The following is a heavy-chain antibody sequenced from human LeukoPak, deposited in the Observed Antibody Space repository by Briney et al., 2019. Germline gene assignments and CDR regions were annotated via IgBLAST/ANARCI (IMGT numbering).Heavy chain of an antibody. Sequence: SGTLSLTCAVSGASISSSHWWSWVRQAPGKGLEWIGEIYHSGSTNYNPSLKSRVTMSVDKSKNQFSLKLSSVTAADTAVYYCARTYDTSGYYYAFDYWGQGTLVTVSS. V-gene: IGHV4-4*02. D-gene: IGHD3-22*01. J-gene: IGHJ4*02. CDR3: ARTYDTSGYYYAFDY. CDR2: IYHSGST. CDR1: GASISSSHW.